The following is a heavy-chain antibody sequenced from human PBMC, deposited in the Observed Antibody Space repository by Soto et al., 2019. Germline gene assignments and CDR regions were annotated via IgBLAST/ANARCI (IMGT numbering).Heavy chain of an antibody. J-gene: IGHJ6*02. CDR3: AKDLSRYHYYYGMDV. Sequence: PGGSLRLSCAASGFTFSSYGMHWVRQAPGKGLEWVAVISYDGSNKYYADSVKGRFTISRDNSKNTLYLQMNSPRAEDTAVYYCAKDLSRYHYYYGMDVWGQGTTVTVSS. D-gene: IGHD3-9*01. CDR2: ISYDGSNK. CDR1: GFTFSSYG. V-gene: IGHV3-30*18.